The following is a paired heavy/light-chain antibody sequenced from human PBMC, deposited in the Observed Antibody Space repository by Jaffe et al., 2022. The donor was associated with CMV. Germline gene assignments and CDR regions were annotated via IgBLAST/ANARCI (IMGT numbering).Light chain of an antibody. CDR2: DVS. Sequence: QSALTQPASVSGSPGQSITISCTGSSSDVGGYNYVSWYQQHPGKAPKVLIYDVSNRPSGVSNRFSGSKSGNTASLTISGLQAEDEAEYYCGSWTSSSSAIFGGGTKLTVL. J-gene: IGLJ2*01. CDR3: GSWTSSSSAI. CDR1: SSDVGGYNY. V-gene: IGLV2-14*03.
Heavy chain of an antibody. V-gene: IGHV4-4*07. CDR1: GGSMSSFY. Sequence: QVQLQESGPGLVKPSETLSLTCSVSGGSMSSFYWSWIRQPAGKGLEWIGRIYGTGSTNYNPSFKSRVTMSVDTSKNQVSLRLSSVSAADTAIYYCAKSSGSSRPWGQGTLVTVSS. CDR2: IYGTGST. D-gene: IGHD6-13*01. CDR3: AKSSGSSRP. J-gene: IGHJ5*02.